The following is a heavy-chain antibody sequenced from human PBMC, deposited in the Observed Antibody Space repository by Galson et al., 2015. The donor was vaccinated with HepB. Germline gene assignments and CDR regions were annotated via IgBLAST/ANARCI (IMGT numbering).Heavy chain of an antibody. CDR1: GDSITSGYY. CDR2: IYSTSGPT. D-gene: IGHD6-13*01. Sequence: ETLSLTCKVSGDSITSGYYWGWVRQPPGMGLEWIGCIYSTSGPTYYNPSLRGRVAISSDTSMNHFSLSLISVTSADAGVYYCARQRYGSTWISFDYWGQGAAVTVSS. V-gene: IGHV4-38-2*02. CDR3: ARQRYGSTWISFDY. J-gene: IGHJ4*02.